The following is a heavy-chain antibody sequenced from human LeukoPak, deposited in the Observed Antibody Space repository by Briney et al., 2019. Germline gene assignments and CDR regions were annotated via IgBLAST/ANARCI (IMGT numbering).Heavy chain of an antibody. V-gene: IGHV3-23*01. CDR1: GFTFSSYA. CDR2: ISGSGGST. Sequence: GGSLRLSCAASGFTFSSYAVSWVRQAPGKGLEWVSAISGSGGSTYYADSAKGRFTISRDNSKNTLYLQMNSLRAEDTAVYYCAKASQGRWATMVRGVTPARNQYYYCYYMDVWGKGTTVTVSS. D-gene: IGHD3-10*01. J-gene: IGHJ6*03. CDR3: AKASQGRWATMVRGVTPARNQYYYCYYMDV.